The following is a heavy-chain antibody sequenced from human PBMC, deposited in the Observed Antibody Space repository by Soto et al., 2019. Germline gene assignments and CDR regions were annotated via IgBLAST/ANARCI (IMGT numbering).Heavy chain of an antibody. D-gene: IGHD4-17*01. J-gene: IGHJ4*02. CDR2: VYYSGTT. Sequence: SETLSLTCSVPGGSVSNKTYYWSWIRQPPGKRLEWIGYVYYSGTTNCNPSLKSRVTISVDLSKNQFSLRLSSVTTADTALYYCARTTAVPNTLRSRYFFDYWGQGTLVTVSS. CDR1: GGSVSNKTYY. CDR3: ARTTAVPNTLRSRYFFDY. V-gene: IGHV4-61*01.